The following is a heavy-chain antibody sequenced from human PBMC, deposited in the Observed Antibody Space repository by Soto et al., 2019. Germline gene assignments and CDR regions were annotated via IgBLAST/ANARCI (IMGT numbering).Heavy chain of an antibody. J-gene: IGHJ5*02. CDR1: GGSISSGGYY. CDR2: IYYSGST. Sequence: ASETLSLTCTVSGGSISSGGYYWSWIRQHPGRGLEWIGYIYYSGSTYYNPSLKSRVTTSVDTSKNQFSLKLSSVTAADTAVYYCARGYYYDRWEGNNCFDPWGQGTLVTVSS. D-gene: IGHD3-22*01. CDR3: ARGYYYDRWEGNNCFDP. V-gene: IGHV4-31*03.